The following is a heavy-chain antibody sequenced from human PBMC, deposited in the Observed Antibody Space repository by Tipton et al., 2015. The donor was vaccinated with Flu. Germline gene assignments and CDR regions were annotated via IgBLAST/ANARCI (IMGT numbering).Heavy chain of an antibody. Sequence: TLSLTCTVSGDSISSYYWSWIRQPPGKGLEWIGYSHYSGSTNYNPSLKSRVTISVDTSKNHLSLKLSSVTAADTAAYYCARHRRSSSWDFDYWGQGSLVTVSS. CDR3: ARHRRSSSWDFDY. J-gene: IGHJ4*02. CDR1: GDSISSYY. D-gene: IGHD6-13*01. CDR2: SHYSGST. V-gene: IGHV4-59*08.